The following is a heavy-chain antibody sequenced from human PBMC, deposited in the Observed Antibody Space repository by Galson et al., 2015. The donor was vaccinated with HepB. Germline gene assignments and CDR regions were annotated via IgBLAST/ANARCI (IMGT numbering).Heavy chain of an antibody. Sequence: SVKVSCKVSGYTLTELSMHWVRQAPGKGLEWMGGFDPEDGETIYAQKFQGRVTITADESTSTAYMELSSLRSEDTAVYYCARATRDIVVVPAAKRRPYWYFDLWGRGTLVTVSS. V-gene: IGHV1-24*01. D-gene: IGHD2-2*01. CDR2: FDPEDGET. J-gene: IGHJ2*01. CDR1: GYTLTELS. CDR3: ARATRDIVVVPAAKRRPYWYFDL.